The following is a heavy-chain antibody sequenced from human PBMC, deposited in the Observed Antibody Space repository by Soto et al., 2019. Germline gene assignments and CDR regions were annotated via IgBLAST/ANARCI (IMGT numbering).Heavy chain of an antibody. V-gene: IGHV3-66*01. D-gene: IGHD2-2*01. J-gene: IGHJ4*02. Sequence: EVQLVESGGGLVQPGGSLRLSCAASGFTVSSNYMSWVRQAPGKGLEWVSVIYSGGSTYYADSVKGRFTISRDNSKNTLYLQMNSLRAEDTAVYYCANLLLGYCSSTSCSRDYWGQGTLVTVSS. CDR2: IYSGGST. CDR1: GFTVSSNY. CDR3: ANLLLGYCSSTSCSRDY.